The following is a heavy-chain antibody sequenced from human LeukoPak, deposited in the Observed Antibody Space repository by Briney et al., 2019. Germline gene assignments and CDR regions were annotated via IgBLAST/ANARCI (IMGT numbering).Heavy chain of an antibody. Sequence: PSQTLSLTYTVSGGSISSGDYYWSWIRQPPGKGLEWIVYIYYSGSTYYNPSLKSRVTISVDTSKNQFSLKLSSVTAADTAVYYCAGENDYGDYHYFDYWGQGTLVTVSS. J-gene: IGHJ4*02. CDR3: AGENDYGDYHYFDY. CDR2: IYYSGST. CDR1: GGSISSGDYY. V-gene: IGHV4-30-4*01. D-gene: IGHD4-17*01.